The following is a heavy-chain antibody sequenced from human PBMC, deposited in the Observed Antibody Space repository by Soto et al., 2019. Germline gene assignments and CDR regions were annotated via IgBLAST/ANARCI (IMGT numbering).Heavy chain of an antibody. J-gene: IGHJ4*02. CDR1: GDSISSDKW. CDR2: VYHSGNT. Sequence: SETLSLTCAVSGDSISSDKWWSWVRQPPGKGLEWIGEVYHSGNTNYNPSLKSRVIISVDKSKNQFSLKLSSVTAADTAVYYCARQTRLVSGDSSGYYYLMAVDYWGQGTLVTVSS. CDR3: ARQTRLVSGDSSGYYYLMAVDY. D-gene: IGHD3-22*01. V-gene: IGHV4-4*02.